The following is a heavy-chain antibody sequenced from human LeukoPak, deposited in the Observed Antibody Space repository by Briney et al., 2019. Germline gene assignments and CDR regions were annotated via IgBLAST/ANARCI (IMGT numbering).Heavy chain of an antibody. V-gene: IGHV2-5*02. CDR1: GFSLNTSGVN. Sequence: SGPTLMKPTQTLTLTCAFSGFSLNTSGVNVGWIRQPPGKALEWLALIYWDNDKRYSPSLKSRLTITKDTSKNQVVLTMTNMDPVDTATYYCAHHTVENALDYWGQGTLVTVSS. CDR2: IYWDNDK. J-gene: IGHJ4*02. CDR3: AHHTVENALDY. D-gene: IGHD4-23*01.